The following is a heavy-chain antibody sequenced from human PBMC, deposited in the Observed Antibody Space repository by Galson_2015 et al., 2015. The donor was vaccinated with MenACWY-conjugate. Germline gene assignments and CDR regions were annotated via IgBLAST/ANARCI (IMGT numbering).Heavy chain of an antibody. D-gene: IGHD3-16*01. J-gene: IGHJ3*01. V-gene: IGHV4-59*08. CDR2: IYYSGST. CDR3: VRQGGDDAFNV. CDR1: GASISGYY. Sequence: ETLSLTCSVSGASISGYYWSWIRRPPGKRLEWIGSIYYSGSTTYNPSLTTRVTLSVETSKSQFPLNLTSVTAADTAVYYCVRQGGDDAFNVWGQGTMVAVAS.